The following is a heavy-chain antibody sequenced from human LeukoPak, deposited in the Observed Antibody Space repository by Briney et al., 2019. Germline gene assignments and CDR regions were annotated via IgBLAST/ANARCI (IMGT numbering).Heavy chain of an antibody. CDR1: GGSISSDGYY. Sequence: SETLSLTCTVSGGSISSDGYYWSWIRQHPGKGLEWIGYIYYSGSTYYNPSLKSRVTISVDTSKNQFSLKLSSVTAADTAVYYCARMSVVVPAATVDYYYYYMDVWGKGTTVTVSS. V-gene: IGHV4-31*03. J-gene: IGHJ6*03. CDR2: IYYSGST. CDR3: ARMSVVVPAATVDYYYYYMDV. D-gene: IGHD2-2*01.